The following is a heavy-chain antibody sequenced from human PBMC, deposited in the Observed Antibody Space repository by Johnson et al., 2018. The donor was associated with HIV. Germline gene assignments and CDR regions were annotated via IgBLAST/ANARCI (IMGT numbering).Heavy chain of an antibody. V-gene: IGHV3-NL1*01. CDR2: IYSGGST. J-gene: IGHJ3*02. CDR1: GFTFSSFA. Sequence: VPLEESGGGVVQPGTSLRLSCAASGFTFSSFAMHWVRQAPGKGLEWVSVIYSGGSTYYADSVKGRFTISRDNSKNTPYLQMNSLRGEDTAVYYCARGGASDAFDIWGQGTMVTVSS. CDR3: ARGGASDAFDI. D-gene: IGHD4/OR15-4a*01.